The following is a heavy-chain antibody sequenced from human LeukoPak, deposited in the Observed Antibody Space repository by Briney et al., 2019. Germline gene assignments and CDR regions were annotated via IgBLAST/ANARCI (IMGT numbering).Heavy chain of an antibody. D-gene: IGHD5-18*01. J-gene: IGHJ5*01. CDR1: GDSFSSKSAA. Sequence: SQTLSLTCAISGDSFSSKSAAWNWIRQSPSRGLEWLGRTYYRSKWYNEYAVSVKSRITINPDASKNQFSLQLNSVTPADTAVYYCASAHGYIDSWGQGTLVTVSS. V-gene: IGHV6-1*01. CDR3: ASAHGYIDS. CDR2: TYYRSKWYN.